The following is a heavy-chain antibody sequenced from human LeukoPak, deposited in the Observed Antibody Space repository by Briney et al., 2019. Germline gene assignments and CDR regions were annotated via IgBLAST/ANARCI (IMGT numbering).Heavy chain of an antibody. CDR2: IGTAGDT. CDR1: GFTFSSYD. Sequence: GGSLRLSCAASGFTFSSYDMHWVRQATGKGLEWVSVIGTAGDTYYPGSVKGRFTISRENAKNSLYLQMNSLRSEDTAVYYCARVGVNYYDSSGYSSNAFDIWGQGTMVTVSS. J-gene: IGHJ3*02. CDR3: ARVGVNYYDSSGYSSNAFDI. D-gene: IGHD3-22*01. V-gene: IGHV3-13*01.